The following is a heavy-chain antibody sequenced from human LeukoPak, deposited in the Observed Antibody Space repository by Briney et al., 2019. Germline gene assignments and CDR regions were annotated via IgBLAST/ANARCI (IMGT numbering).Heavy chain of an antibody. V-gene: IGHV4-61*02. D-gene: IGHD3-22*01. J-gene: IGHJ3*02. CDR2: IYTSGST. CDR1: GDSISSGDYY. CDR3: ARGPYKYDGSGAFDI. Sequence: SEALSLTCTVSGDSISSGDYYWSWIRQPAGKGLEWIGRIYTSGSTNYNPSLKSRVTISVDTSKNQFSLKLTSVTAADTAVYYCARGPYKYDGSGAFDIWGQGTMVTVSS.